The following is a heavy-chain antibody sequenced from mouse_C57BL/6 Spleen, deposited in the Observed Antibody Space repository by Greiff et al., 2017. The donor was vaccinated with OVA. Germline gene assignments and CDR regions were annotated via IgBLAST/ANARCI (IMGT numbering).Heavy chain of an antibody. Sequence: QVQLQQPGAELVKPGASVKLSCKASGYTFTSYWMHWVKQRPGRGLEWIGRIDPNSGGTKYNEKFKSKATLTVDKPSSTAYMQRSSLTSEDAAVYECARGDYDYDEGYCDVWGTGTTVTVSS. CDR1: GYTFTSYW. D-gene: IGHD2-4*01. V-gene: IGHV1-72*01. CDR3: ARGDYDYDEGYCDV. CDR2: IDPNSGGT. J-gene: IGHJ1*03.